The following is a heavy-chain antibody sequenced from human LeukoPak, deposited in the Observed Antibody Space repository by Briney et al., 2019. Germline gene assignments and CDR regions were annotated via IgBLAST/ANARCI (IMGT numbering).Heavy chain of an antibody. Sequence: SETLSLTCAVYGGSFSGYYWSWIRQPPGKGLEWIGEINHSGSTNYNPSLKSRVTISVDTSKNQFSLKLSSVTAADTAVYYCARDKTWFDAYMDVWGKGTTVTVSS. CDR2: INHSGST. J-gene: IGHJ6*03. V-gene: IGHV4-34*01. CDR3: ARDKTWFDAYMDV. CDR1: GGSFSGYY. D-gene: IGHD3-10*01.